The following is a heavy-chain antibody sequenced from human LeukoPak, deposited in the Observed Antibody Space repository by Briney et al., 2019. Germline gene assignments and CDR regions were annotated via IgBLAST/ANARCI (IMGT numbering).Heavy chain of an antibody. V-gene: IGHV3-33*01. D-gene: IGHD6-19*01. CDR1: GFTFSSYG. J-gene: IGHJ5*02. CDR3: AGERIAVAGTIAPPFDP. Sequence: GGSLRLSCAASGFTFSSYGMHWVRQAPGKGLEWVAVIWYDGSNKYYADSVKGRFTISRDNSKNTLYLQMNSLRAEDTAVYYCAGERIAVAGTIAPPFDPWGQGTLVTVSS. CDR2: IWYDGSNK.